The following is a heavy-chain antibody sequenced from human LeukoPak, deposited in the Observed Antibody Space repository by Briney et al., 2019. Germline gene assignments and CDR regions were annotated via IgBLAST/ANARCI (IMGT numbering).Heavy chain of an antibody. Sequence: GESLKISCKGSGYRFTNYWIGWVRQMPRKGLEWMGIIYSGDSDTRYSPSFQGQVTISADKSINTAYLQWSSLKASDTAMYYCARHAEMATINYWGQGTLVTVSS. J-gene: IGHJ4*02. CDR2: IYSGDSDT. CDR1: GYRFTNYW. D-gene: IGHD5-24*01. CDR3: ARHAEMATINY. V-gene: IGHV5-51*01.